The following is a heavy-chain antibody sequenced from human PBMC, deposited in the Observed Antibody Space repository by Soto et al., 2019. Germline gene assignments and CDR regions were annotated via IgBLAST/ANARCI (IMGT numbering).Heavy chain of an antibody. J-gene: IGHJ6*02. Sequence: SETLSLTCTVSGDSVTRSNWWSWVRQSPGKGLEWIGEIYHSGNTKYNPSLKSRVTISVDKSKNQFSLHLTSVTAADTAVYYCASSGWSEDFYYYYGMDVWGQGTTVTVS. CDR1: GDSVTRSNW. V-gene: IGHV4-4*02. CDR3: ASSGWSEDFYYYYGMDV. CDR2: IYHSGNT. D-gene: IGHD6-19*01.